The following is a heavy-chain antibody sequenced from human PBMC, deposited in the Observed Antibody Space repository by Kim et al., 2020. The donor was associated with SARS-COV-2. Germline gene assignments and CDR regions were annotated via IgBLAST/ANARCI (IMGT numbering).Heavy chain of an antibody. D-gene: IGHD6-13*01. V-gene: IGHV3-43*02. CDR1: GFIFHNFA. CDR3: AKGGEQQPETFQY. CDR2: IDGNTVNS. J-gene: IGHJ1*01. Sequence: GGSLRLSCAASGFIFHNFAMHWVRQAPGKSLEWVSAIDGNTVNSYYADSVKGRFTISRDNSKNSLYLQMNSLRTDDTALYYCAKGGEQQPETFQYWGRGTLVTVSS.